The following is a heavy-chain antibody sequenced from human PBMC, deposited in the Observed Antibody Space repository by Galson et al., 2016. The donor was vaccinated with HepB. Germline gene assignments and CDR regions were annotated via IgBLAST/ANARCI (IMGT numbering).Heavy chain of an antibody. CDR3: AKDPAFTDAFDI. CDR1: GFTFSDYA. Sequence: SLRLSCAVSGFTFSDYAMNWVRQGPGKGLEWVSTINVYDEDTHYADSVKGRFTISRDNSKSTLHLQMSNLRAEDTALYYCAKDPAFTDAFDIWGPGTMVTVSS. J-gene: IGHJ3*02. V-gene: IGHV3-23*01. CDR2: INVYDEDT.